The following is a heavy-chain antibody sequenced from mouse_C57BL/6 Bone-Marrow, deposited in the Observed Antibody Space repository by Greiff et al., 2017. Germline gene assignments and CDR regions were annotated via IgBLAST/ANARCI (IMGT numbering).Heavy chain of an antibody. CDR2: IYPGGGYT. Sequence: QVHVKQSGAELVRPGTSVKMSCKASGYTFTNYWIGWAKQRPGHGLEWIGDIYPGGGYTNYNEKFKGKATLTADKSSSTAYMQFSSLTSEDSAIYYCARAAYYSNSYYFDCWGQGTTLTVSS. J-gene: IGHJ2*01. D-gene: IGHD2-5*01. CDR3: ARAAYYSNSYYFDC. V-gene: IGHV1-63*01. CDR1: GYTFTNYW.